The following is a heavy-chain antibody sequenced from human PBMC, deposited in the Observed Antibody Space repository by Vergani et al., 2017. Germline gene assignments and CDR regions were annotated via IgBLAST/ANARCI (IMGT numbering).Heavy chain of an antibody. CDR2: IYTSGST. Sequence: QVQLQESGPGLLKPSETLSLTCTVSGGSISSYYWSWIRQPAGKGLEWIGRIYTSGSTNYNPSLKSRVTMSVDTSKNQFSLKLSSVTAADTAVYYCARDRSDYGDYVSYYYYYMDVWGKGTTVTVSS. J-gene: IGHJ6*03. CDR1: GGSISSYY. V-gene: IGHV4-4*07. D-gene: IGHD4-17*01. CDR3: ARDRSDYGDYVSYYYYYMDV.